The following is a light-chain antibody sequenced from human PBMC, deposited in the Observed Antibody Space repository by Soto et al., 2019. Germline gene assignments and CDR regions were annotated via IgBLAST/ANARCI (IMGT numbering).Light chain of an antibody. CDR1: TNDVGAFDY. V-gene: IGLV2-14*01. CDR3: SSYTTNNAHV. CDR2: EIF. Sequence: QSALTQPASVSASPGQSISISCTGTTNDVGAFDYVSWYQQHPGKPPKLIIYEIFNRPSGVSHRFSGSKSGNSASLTISGLQAEDEADYYCSSYTTNNAHVFGGGT. J-gene: IGLJ2*01.